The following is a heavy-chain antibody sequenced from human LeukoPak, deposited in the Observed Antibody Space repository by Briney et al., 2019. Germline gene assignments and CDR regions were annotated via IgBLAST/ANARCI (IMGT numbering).Heavy chain of an antibody. CDR1: RFTFNKYY. D-gene: IGHD6-13*01. V-gene: IGHV3-7*01. CDR2: INPDGSEK. J-gene: IGHJ6*03. CDR3: AREVSSWAFYYYYYMDV. Sequence: GGSLRLSCVASRFTFNKYYMSWVRQAPGKGLQWVANINPDGSEKYYVDSVKGRFTISRDNAKNSLYLQMNSLRAEDTAVYYCAREVSSWAFYYYYYMDVWGKGTTVTVSS.